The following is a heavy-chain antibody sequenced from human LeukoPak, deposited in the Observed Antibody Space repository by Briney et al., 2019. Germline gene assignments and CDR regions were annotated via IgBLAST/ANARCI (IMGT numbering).Heavy chain of an antibody. CDR1: GGSISSSSYY. V-gene: IGHV4-39*01. CDR2: IYYSGST. D-gene: IGHD4-17*01. CDR3: ARLSTATPHAFDI. J-gene: IGHJ3*02. Sequence: TLSLTCTVSGGSISSSSYYSERIRQPPRQWLECIGSIYYSGSTYYIPSLKSRVTISVDTSKNQFALRLSSVTAADTAVYYCARLSTATPHAFDIWGQGTMVTVSS.